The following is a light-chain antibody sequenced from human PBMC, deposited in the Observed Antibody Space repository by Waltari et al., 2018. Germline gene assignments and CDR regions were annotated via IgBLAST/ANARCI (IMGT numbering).Light chain of an antibody. CDR3: QQRRNWPLT. Sequence: EIVLTQSPATLSLSPGERATLSCRARQSVNMYLAWYQQRPGQAPRPLIYDTSNRATDIPARFSGSGSETDFSLTISSLEPEDFAVYYCQQRRNWPLTFGGGTKVEIK. CDR1: QSVNMY. J-gene: IGKJ4*01. CDR2: DTS. V-gene: IGKV3-11*01.